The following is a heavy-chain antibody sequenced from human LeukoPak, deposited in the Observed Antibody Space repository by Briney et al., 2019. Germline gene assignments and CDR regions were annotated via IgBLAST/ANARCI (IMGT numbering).Heavy chain of an antibody. CDR2: IYSGCST. Sequence: PGGSLRLSCAASGFTVRSNYMIWVRQAPGKGREWVSVIYSGCSTYYADSVKGRFTISRDNSKNTLYLQMNSLRAEDTAVYYCARHCSSTSCYPLGGQGTLVTVSS. CDR3: ARHCSSTSCYPL. D-gene: IGHD2-2*01. V-gene: IGHV3-66*02. J-gene: IGHJ4*02. CDR1: GFTVRSNY.